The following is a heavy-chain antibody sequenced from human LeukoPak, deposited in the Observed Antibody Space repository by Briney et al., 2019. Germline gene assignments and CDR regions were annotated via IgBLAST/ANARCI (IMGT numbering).Heavy chain of an antibody. D-gene: IGHD5-18*01. CDR3: ARLLVDTAMVKDY. J-gene: IGHJ4*02. V-gene: IGHV1-2*02. CDR2: INPNSGGT. CDR1: GYTFTGYY. Sequence: GASVKVSCKASGYTFTGYYMHWVRQAPGRGLEWMGWINPNSGGTNYAQKFQGRVTMTRDTSISTAYMELSRLRSDDTAVYYCARLLVDTAMVKDYWGQGTLVTVSS.